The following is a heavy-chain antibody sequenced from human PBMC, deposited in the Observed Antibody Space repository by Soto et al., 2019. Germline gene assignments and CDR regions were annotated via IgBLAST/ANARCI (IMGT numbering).Heavy chain of an antibody. CDR3: ARAPRPRTRDNWFDP. Sequence: PGGSLRLSCAASGFTFSDYYMSWIRQAPGKGLEWVSYISSSGSTIYYADSVKGRFTISRDNAKNSLYLQMNSLRAEDTAVYYCARAPRPRTRDNWFDPWGQGTLVTVSS. CDR1: GFTFSDYY. V-gene: IGHV3-11*01. J-gene: IGHJ5*02. D-gene: IGHD6-6*01. CDR2: ISSSGSTI.